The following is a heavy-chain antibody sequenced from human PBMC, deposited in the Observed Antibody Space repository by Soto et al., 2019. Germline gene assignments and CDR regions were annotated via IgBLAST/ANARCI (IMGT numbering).Heavy chain of an antibody. Sequence: SQTLSLTCAISGDSSSTNNVAWNWIRQSPSGGLEWLGRTGYTSKWYNDYAVSVKSRITINPDTSKNQFSLQLNSVTPDDTAVYYCARGKNSAFDYWGQGTLVTVSS. D-gene: IGHD5-18*01. CDR2: TGYTSKWYN. J-gene: IGHJ4*02. V-gene: IGHV6-1*01. CDR1: GDSSSTNNVA. CDR3: ARGKNSAFDY.